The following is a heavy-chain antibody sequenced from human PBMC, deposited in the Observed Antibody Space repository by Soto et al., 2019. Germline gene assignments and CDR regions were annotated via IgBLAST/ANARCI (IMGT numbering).Heavy chain of an antibody. Sequence: ASVKVSCKASGYTFTSYDINWVRQATGQGLEWMGWMNPNSGNTGYAQKFQGRVTMTRNTSISTAYMELSSLRSEDTAVYYCATIRRGYGSGSYYNSPFDYWGQGTLVTVSS. CDR1: GYTFTSYD. CDR3: ATIRRGYGSGSYYNSPFDY. V-gene: IGHV1-8*01. D-gene: IGHD3-10*01. J-gene: IGHJ4*02. CDR2: MNPNSGNT.